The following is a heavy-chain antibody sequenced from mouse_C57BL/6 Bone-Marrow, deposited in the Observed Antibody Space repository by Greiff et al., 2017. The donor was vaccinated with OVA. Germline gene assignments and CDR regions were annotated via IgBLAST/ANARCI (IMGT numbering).Heavy chain of an antibody. CDR2: INPSSGYT. CDR1: GYTFTSYW. J-gene: IGHJ3*01. Sequence: VQLQQSGAELAKPGASVKLSCKASGYTFTSYWMHWVKQRPGQGLEWIGYINPSSGYTKYNQKFKDKATLTEDKSSSTAYMQLSSLTYEDSGVYYCARGAPRLVYGGQGTLVTVS. V-gene: IGHV1-7*01. CDR3: ARGAPRLVY.